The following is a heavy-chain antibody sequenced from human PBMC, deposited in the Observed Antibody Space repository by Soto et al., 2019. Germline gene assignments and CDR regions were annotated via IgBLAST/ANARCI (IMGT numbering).Heavy chain of an antibody. D-gene: IGHD6-13*01. CDR2: ISSSTSHT. CDR3: ARGRGAAADYFDF. J-gene: IGHJ4*02. V-gene: IGHV3-11*05. Sequence: QVPLVESGGGLVKPGGSLRLSCAVSGFTFSDYYMTWIRQAPGKGLEWASYISSSTSHTNYADSVKGRFTISRDNAKNSLFQQMNSLRAEDTAVYYCARGRGAAADYFDFWGQGTLVTVSS. CDR1: GFTFSDYY.